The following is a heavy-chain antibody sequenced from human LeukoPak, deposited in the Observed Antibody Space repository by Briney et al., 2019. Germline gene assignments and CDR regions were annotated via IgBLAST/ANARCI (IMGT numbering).Heavy chain of an antibody. CDR1: GDSMNSGGHY. D-gene: IGHD2-21*02. CDR3: ARSWVETSFFDF. J-gene: IGHJ4*02. Sequence: PSETLSLTCTVSGDSMNSGGHYWTWIRQHPGKGLEWIGHIHYGGFTDYNPSLKTCCVISVDPSKNVFSLDLTSVTAADTAVYFCARSWVETSFFDFWGQGVQVIVSS. CDR2: IHYGGFT. V-gene: IGHV4-31*03.